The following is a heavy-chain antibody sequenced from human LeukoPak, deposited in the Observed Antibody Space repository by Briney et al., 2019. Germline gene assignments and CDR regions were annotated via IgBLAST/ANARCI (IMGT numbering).Heavy chain of an antibody. J-gene: IGHJ6*03. D-gene: IGHD3-3*01. CDR3: ARSGQYYDFWSGRFGYMDV. CDR1: GGTFSSYA. Sequence: SVKVSCKASGGTFSSYAISWVRQAPGQGLGWMGRIIPIFGTANYAQKFQGRVTITTDESTSTAYVELSSLRSEDTAVYYCARSGQYYDFWSGRFGYMDVWGKGTTVTVSS. V-gene: IGHV1-69*05. CDR2: IIPIFGTA.